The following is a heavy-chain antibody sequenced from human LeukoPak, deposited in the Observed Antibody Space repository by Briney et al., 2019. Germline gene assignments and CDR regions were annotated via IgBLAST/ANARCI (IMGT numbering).Heavy chain of an antibody. D-gene: IGHD2-2*01. CDR3: AKGPLRGTAAAIDY. CDR1: GFTFNNYD. Sequence: GKSLRLSCAASGFTFNNYDMHWVRQAPGKGLEWVAVISYDGRNKHYPDSVKGRFTISRDISTDTLWLQMDSLRTEDTAVYYCAKGPLRGTAAAIDYWGQGTLVTVSS. J-gene: IGHJ4*02. V-gene: IGHV3-30*18. CDR2: ISYDGRNK.